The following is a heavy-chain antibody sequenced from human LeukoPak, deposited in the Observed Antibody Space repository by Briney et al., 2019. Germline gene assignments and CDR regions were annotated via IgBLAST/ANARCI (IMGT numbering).Heavy chain of an antibody. CDR1: GYTFTSYD. CDR3: ASAYCGGDCHSANYYYGMDV. J-gene: IGHJ6*02. CDR2: MNPNSGNT. V-gene: IGHV1-8*01. Sequence: GASEKVSCKASGYTFTSYDINWVRQATGQGLEWMGWMNPNSGNTGYAQKFQGRVTMTRNTSISTAYMELSSLRSEDTAVYYCASAYCGGDCHSANYYYGMDVWGQGTTVTVSS. D-gene: IGHD2-21*02.